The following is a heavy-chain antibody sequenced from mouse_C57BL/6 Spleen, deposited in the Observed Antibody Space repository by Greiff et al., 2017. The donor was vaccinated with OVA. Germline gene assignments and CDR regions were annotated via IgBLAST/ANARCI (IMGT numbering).Heavy chain of an antibody. CDR3: ARSRNSTVVAPCDY. V-gene: IGHV1-26*01. D-gene: IGHD1-1*01. CDR2: INPNNGGT. Sequence: VQLQQSGPELVKPGASVKISCKASGYTFTDYYMNWVKQRHGKSLEWIGDINPNNGGTSYNQKFKGKATLTVDKSSSTAYMELRSLTSEDYAVDYCARSRNSTVVAPCDYWGQGTTLTVSS. CDR1: GYTFTDYY. J-gene: IGHJ2*01.